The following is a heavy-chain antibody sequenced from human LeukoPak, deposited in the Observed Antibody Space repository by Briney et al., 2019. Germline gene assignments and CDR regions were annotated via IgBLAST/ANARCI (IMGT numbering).Heavy chain of an antibody. Sequence: SETLSLTCAVYGGSFSGYYWSWIRQPPGKGLEWIGEINHSGSTNYNPSLKSRVTISVDTSKKQFSLKLSSVTAADTAVYYCARRAQYYGSGSLNWFDPWGQGTLVTVSS. V-gene: IGHV4-34*01. CDR2: INHSGST. CDR3: ARRAQYYGSGSLNWFDP. CDR1: GGSFSGYY. J-gene: IGHJ5*02. D-gene: IGHD3-10*01.